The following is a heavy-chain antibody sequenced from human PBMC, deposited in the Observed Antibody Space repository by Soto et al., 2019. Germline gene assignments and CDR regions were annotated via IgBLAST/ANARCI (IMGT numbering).Heavy chain of an antibody. Sequence: PGWSLRLSCIASGFTFSNHWMHWVRQDPGKGLAWVSRINSDGSAISYADSVKGRFTISRDNAKNTLYLQMNSLRAEDTAVYYCVMDSAAYYEVSDWGQGTLVTLAS. CDR2: INSDGSAI. V-gene: IGHV3-74*01. D-gene: IGHD3-22*01. J-gene: IGHJ1*01. CDR1: GFTFSNHW. CDR3: VMDSAAYYEVSD.